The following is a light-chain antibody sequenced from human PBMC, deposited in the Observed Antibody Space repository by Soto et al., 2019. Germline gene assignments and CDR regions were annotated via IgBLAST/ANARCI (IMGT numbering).Light chain of an antibody. CDR1: KSVVHMF. V-gene: IGKV3-20*01. J-gene: IGKJ1*01. Sequence: EIALTQSPDTPSLPQGKRSTLSCRASKSVVHMFLDCLQQTDGQAPRLLIFDAHRRVTGIPDRFSGSGSGKNFALSIRRMEAEDFAMYYCQQYASSFGTGGQGTKVDSK. CDR3: QQYASSFGT. CDR2: DAH.